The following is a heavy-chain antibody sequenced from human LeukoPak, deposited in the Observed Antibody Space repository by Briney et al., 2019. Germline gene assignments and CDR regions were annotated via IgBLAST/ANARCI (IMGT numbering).Heavy chain of an antibody. CDR3: VSVLTVTFDS. CDR1: GFTFSTYG. CDR2: VWSDGNGK. Sequence: GRSLRLSCAASGFTFSTYGMHWVRQAPGKGLEWGALVWSDGNGKFHADSVKGRFTISRDNSKNTVYLQMNSLRAEDTAVYYCVSVLTVTFDSWGQGTLVTVSS. V-gene: IGHV3-33*01. J-gene: IGHJ4*02. D-gene: IGHD4-17*01.